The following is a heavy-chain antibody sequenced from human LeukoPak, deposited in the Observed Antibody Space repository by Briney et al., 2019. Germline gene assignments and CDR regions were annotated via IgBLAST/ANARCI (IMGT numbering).Heavy chain of an antibody. V-gene: IGHV3-30-3*01. CDR3: ARDYDIVVVPAAIDY. Sequence: GGSLRLSCAASGFTFSSYAMPWVRQAPGKGLEWVAVISYDGSNKYYADSVKGRFTISRDNSKNTLYLQMNSLRAEDTAVYYCARDYDIVVVPAAIDYWGQGTLVTVSS. CDR1: GFTFSSYA. D-gene: IGHD2-2*01. CDR2: ISYDGSNK. J-gene: IGHJ4*02.